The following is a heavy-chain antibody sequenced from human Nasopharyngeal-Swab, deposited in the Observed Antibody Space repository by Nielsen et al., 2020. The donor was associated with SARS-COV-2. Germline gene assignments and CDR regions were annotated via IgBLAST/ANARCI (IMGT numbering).Heavy chain of an antibody. CDR3: AATVTTGSYDFDY. V-gene: IGHV1-69*02. CDR2: IIPILGIA. Sequence: WVRQAPGQGLEWMGRIIPILGIANYAQKFQGRVTITAGKSTSTAYMELSSLRSEDTAVYYCAATVTTGSYDFDYWGQGTLVTVSS. D-gene: IGHD4-17*01. J-gene: IGHJ4*02.